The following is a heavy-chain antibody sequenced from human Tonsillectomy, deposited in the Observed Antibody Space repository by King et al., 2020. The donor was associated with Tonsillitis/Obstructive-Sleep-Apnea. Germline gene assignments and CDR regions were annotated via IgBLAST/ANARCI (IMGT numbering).Heavy chain of an antibody. J-gene: IGHJ4*02. CDR3: ARSHSSYGFDY. CDR2: IYYSGST. CDR1: GGSISINTYY. V-gene: IGHV4-39*01. D-gene: IGHD5-18*01. Sequence: QLQESGPGLVKPSETLSLTCTVSGGSISINTYYWGWVRQPPGKGLEWIGNIYYSGSTYYNPTLKVRVTISVDTSKNQFSLKLSSVTAADTAVYYCARSHSSYGFDYWGQGTLVTVSS.